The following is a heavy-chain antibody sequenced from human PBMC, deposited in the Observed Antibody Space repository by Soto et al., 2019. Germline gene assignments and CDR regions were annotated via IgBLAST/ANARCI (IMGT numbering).Heavy chain of an antibody. D-gene: IGHD3-10*01. CDR3: ARGGTLWFGEFSSYGMDV. J-gene: IGHJ6*02. CDR2: INHSGST. V-gene: IGHV4-34*01. Sequence: SETLSLTCAVYGGSFSGYYWSWIRQPPGKGLEWIGEINHSGSTNYNPSLKSRVTISVDTSKNQFSLKLSSVTAADTAVYYCARGGTLWFGEFSSYGMDVWGQGTTVTVSS. CDR1: GGSFSGYY.